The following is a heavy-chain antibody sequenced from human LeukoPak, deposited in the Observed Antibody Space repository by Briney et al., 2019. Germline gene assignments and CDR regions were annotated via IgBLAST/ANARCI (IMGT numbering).Heavy chain of an antibody. Sequence: ASVKVSCKASGYTFTGYYMHWVGQAPGQGLEWMGWINPNSGGTNYAQKFQGRVTMTRDTSISTAYMELSRLRSDDTAVYYCARDLGIVVVPAGNWFDPWGQGTLVTVSS. J-gene: IGHJ5*02. D-gene: IGHD2-2*01. V-gene: IGHV1-2*02. CDR3: ARDLGIVVVPAGNWFDP. CDR1: GYTFTGYY. CDR2: INPNSGGT.